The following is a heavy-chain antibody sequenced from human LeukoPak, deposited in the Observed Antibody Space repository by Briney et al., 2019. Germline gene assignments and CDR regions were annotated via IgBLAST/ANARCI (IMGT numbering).Heavy chain of an antibody. CDR1: GFTFSNYG. V-gene: IGHV3-30*02. CDR3: ARVDIVVVPALPGAFDI. D-gene: IGHD2-2*03. Sequence: GGSLRLSCAASGFTFSNYGMHWVRQEPGKGLEWVAFIRYDDTNKSYADPVKGRFTISRDNSKNTLYLQMNSLRAEDTAVYYCARVDIVVVPALPGAFDIWGQGTMVTVSS. J-gene: IGHJ3*02. CDR2: IRYDDTNK.